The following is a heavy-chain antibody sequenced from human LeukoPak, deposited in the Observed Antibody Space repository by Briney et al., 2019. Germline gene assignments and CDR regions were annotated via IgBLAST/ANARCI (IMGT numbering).Heavy chain of an antibody. CDR2: INWNGGST. CDR1: GFTFDDYG. V-gene: IGHV3-20*04. CDR3: ARAELGGGFLGGENFDY. D-gene: IGHD3-16*01. J-gene: IGHJ4*02. Sequence: GGSLRLSCAASGFTFDDYGMNWVRQAPGKGLEWVSGINWNGGSTGYADSVKGRFTISRDNAQNSLYLQMNSLRAEDTALYYWARAELGGGFLGGENFDYWGQGTLVTVSS.